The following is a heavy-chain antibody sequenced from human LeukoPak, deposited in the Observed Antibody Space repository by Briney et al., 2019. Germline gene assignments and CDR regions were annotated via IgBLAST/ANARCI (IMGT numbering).Heavy chain of an antibody. D-gene: IGHD3-3*01. CDR2: INPNSGGT. J-gene: IGHJ4*02. CDR3: ARGSDDFWSGYSPSY. CDR1: GYTFTGYY. V-gene: IGHV1-2*02. Sequence: ASVKVSCKASGYTFTGYYMHWVRQAPGQGLEWMGWINPNSGGTNYAQKFQGRVTMTRDTSISTAYMELSRLRSDDTAVYYCARGSDDFWSGYSPSYWGQGTLVTVSS.